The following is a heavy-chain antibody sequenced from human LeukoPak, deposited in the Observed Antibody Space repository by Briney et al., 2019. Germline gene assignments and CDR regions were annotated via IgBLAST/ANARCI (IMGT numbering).Heavy chain of an antibody. Sequence: SETLSLTCTVSGASISSSYWSWIRQPPGKGLEWIGYIYYSGSTNYNPSLKSRVTISVDTSKNQFSLKLSSVTAADTAVYYCARELLRHDILTGSYFDYWGQGTLVTVSS. D-gene: IGHD3-9*01. V-gene: IGHV4-59*01. CDR1: GASISSSY. J-gene: IGHJ4*02. CDR3: ARELLRHDILTGSYFDY. CDR2: IYYSGST.